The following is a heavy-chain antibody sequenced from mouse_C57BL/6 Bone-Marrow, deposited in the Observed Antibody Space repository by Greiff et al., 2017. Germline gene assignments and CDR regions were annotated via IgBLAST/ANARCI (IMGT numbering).Heavy chain of an antibody. Sequence: EVQLQQSGPVLVKPGASVKMSCKASGYTFTDYYMNWVKQSHGQSLEWIGVLNPYNGGTSYHQKFKGKATLTVDKSASTAYMELNSLTSEDSAVYYWARRGYGSSDPCAYGGQGTLGTVSA. CDR1: GYTFTDYY. CDR2: LNPYNGGT. D-gene: IGHD1-1*01. V-gene: IGHV1-19*01. CDR3: ARRGYGSSDPCAY. J-gene: IGHJ3*01.